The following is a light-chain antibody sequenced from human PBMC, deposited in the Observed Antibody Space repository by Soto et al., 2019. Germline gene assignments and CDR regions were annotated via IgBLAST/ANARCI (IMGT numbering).Light chain of an antibody. CDR3: QQRSNWPPVIT. J-gene: IGKJ5*01. V-gene: IGKV3-11*01. Sequence: EIVLTQSPATLSLSPGERATLSCRASQSFSSYLAWYQQKPGQAPRLLIYDASKRATGIPARFSGRGSGTDFTLTISSLEPEDCAGYYCQQRSNWPPVITFGQGTRLEIK. CDR1: QSFSSY. CDR2: DAS.